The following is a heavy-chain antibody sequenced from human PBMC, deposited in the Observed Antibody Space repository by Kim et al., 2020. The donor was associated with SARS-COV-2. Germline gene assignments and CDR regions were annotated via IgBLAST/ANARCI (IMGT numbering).Heavy chain of an antibody. J-gene: IGHJ4*02. D-gene: IGHD1-7*01. Sequence: DGSGTSYADSVKGRFTISRDNAKNTLYLQMTSLRAEDTAMYYCALTGNTAYWGQGTLVTVSS. CDR2: DGSGT. V-gene: IGHV3-74*01. CDR3: ALTGNTAY.